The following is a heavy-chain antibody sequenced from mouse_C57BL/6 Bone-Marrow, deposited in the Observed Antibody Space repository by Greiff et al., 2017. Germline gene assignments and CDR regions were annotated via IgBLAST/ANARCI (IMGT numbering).Heavy chain of an antibody. V-gene: IGHV1-81*01. J-gene: IGHJ4*01. Sequence: QVQLQQSGAELARPGASVKLSCKASGYTFTSYGISWVKQRTGQGLEWIGENYPRSGNTYYNEKIKGKATLTADKSSITASMALRSLTSEYSAVYFVASSRMYYDAMDYWGQGTSVTVSS. CDR1: GYTFTSYG. CDR2: NYPRSGNT. D-gene: IGHD1-1*02. CDR3: ASSRMYYDAMDY.